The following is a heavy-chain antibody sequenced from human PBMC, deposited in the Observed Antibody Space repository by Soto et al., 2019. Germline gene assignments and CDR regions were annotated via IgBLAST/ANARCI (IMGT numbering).Heavy chain of an antibody. V-gene: IGHV3-30-3*01. Sequence: QVQLLESGGGVVQPGRSLRLSCAASGFTFSSYAMHWVRQAPGKGLEWVAVISYDGSNKYYADSVKGRFTISRDNSKNTLYLQMNSRRAEDTAVYYCARGGKDGYRKDAFDIWGQGTMVTVSS. CDR3: ARGGKDGYRKDAFDI. CDR1: GFTFSSYA. CDR2: ISYDGSNK. D-gene: IGHD5-12*01. J-gene: IGHJ3*02.